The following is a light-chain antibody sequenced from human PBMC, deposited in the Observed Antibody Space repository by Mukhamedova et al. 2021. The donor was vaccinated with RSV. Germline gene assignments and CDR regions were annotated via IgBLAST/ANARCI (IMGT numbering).Light chain of an antibody. CDR2: KAS. V-gene: IGKV1-5*03. CDR1: QSISSN. J-gene: IGKJ2*01. Sequence: ASQSISSNLAWYQESPGKAPKVLIFKASTLESGVPQRFSGSGPGTDLTSPIRGLQPDDFETYSCQQFTGFWLPFGKGTNLET. CDR3: QQFTGFWLP.